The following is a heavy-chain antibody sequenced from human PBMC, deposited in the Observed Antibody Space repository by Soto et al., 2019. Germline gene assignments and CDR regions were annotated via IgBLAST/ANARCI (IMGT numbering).Heavy chain of an antibody. J-gene: IGHJ4*02. CDR1: GGSISSSSYY. Sequence: SETLSLTCTVSGGSISSSSYYWGWIRQPPGKGLEWIGSIYYSGSTYYNPSLKSRVTISVDTSKNQFSLKLSSVTAADTAVYYCARHGRARYDYVWGSSEYFDYWGQGTLVTVSS. V-gene: IGHV4-39*01. D-gene: IGHD3-16*01. CDR2: IYYSGST. CDR3: ARHGRARYDYVWGSSEYFDY.